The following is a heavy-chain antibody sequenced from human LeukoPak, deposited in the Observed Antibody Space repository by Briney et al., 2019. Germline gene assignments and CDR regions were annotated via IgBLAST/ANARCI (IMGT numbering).Heavy chain of an antibody. Sequence: SETLSLTCTVSGDSVSSGSYYWGWIRQPPGKGLEWIGNMMYSGNTYHNPSLKSRVFMSVDRSKNQFSLELNSVTAADTAVYYCARLPLLYHSGYYSIWGQGTLVTVSS. D-gene: IGHD3-22*01. CDR2: MMYSGNT. V-gene: IGHV4-39*01. CDR1: GDSVSSGSYY. CDR3: ARLPLLYHSGYYSI. J-gene: IGHJ4*02.